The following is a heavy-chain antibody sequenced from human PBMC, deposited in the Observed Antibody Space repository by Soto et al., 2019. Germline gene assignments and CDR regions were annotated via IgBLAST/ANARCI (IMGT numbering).Heavy chain of an antibody. V-gene: IGHV4-59*01. CDR3: ARLTGTTYLSFYYYTGV. CDR1: GGSISGYY. J-gene: IGHJ6*03. CDR2: IYYNGNT. Sequence: QVQLQESGPGLVKPSETLSLTCTVSGGSISGYYWSWIRQPPGKGLEWIGYIYYNGNTNYDPSLKRPVTMSVDTSKNQYSRKLSSVTAADTAVYYCARLTGTTYLSFYYYTGVWGKGTTVTVSS. D-gene: IGHD1-7*01.